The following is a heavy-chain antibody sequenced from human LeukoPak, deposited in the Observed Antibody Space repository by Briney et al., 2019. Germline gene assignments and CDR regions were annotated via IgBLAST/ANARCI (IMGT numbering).Heavy chain of an antibody. CDR2: ISWNSGSI. V-gene: IGHV3-9*01. Sequence: GGSLRPSCAASGFTFDDYAMHWVRQAPGKGLEWVSGISWNSGSIGYADSVKGRFTISGDNAKNPLYLQMNSLRAEDTALYYCAKDTGIAVAGTVDYWGQGTLVPVSS. J-gene: IGHJ4*02. D-gene: IGHD6-19*01. CDR3: AKDTGIAVAGTVDY. CDR1: GFTFDDYA.